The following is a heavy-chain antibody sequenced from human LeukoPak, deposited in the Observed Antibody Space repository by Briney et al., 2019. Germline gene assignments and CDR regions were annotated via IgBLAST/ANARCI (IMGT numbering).Heavy chain of an antibody. Sequence: GASVKVSCKASGYTFTGYYMHWVRQAPGQGLEWMGWINPNSGGTNYAQKFQGRVTMTRDTSISTAYMELSRLRSDDTAVYYCARDRVGATGPDFDYWGQGTLVTVSS. D-gene: IGHD1-26*01. V-gene: IGHV1-2*02. J-gene: IGHJ4*02. CDR3: ARDRVGATGPDFDY. CDR2: INPNSGGT. CDR1: GYTFTGYY.